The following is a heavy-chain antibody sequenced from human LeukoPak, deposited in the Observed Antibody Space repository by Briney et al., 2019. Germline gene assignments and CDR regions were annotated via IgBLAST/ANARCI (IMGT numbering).Heavy chain of an antibody. V-gene: IGHV1-18*01. CDR3: ARPVMGATYYYYMDV. J-gene: IGHJ6*03. CDR1: GYTFTSYG. Sequence: ASVKVSCKASGYTFTSYGISWVRQAPGQGLEWMGWISAYNGNTNYAQKLQGRVTMTTDTSTSTAYMELRSLRSDDTAVYYCARPVMGATYYYYMDVWGKGTTVTVSS. D-gene: IGHD1-26*01. CDR2: ISAYNGNT.